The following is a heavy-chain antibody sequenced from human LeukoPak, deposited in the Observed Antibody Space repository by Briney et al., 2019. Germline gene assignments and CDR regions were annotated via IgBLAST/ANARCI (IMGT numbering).Heavy chain of an antibody. CDR3: ATPRKAYGSGSYFTFDY. D-gene: IGHD3-10*01. CDR2: ISGSGGST. J-gene: IGHJ4*02. CDR1: GFTFNSYG. Sequence: PGGSLRLSCAASGFTFNSYGMSWVRQAPGKGLEWVSAISGSGGSTYYADSVKGRFTISRDNSKNTLYLQMNSLRAEDTAVYYCATPRKAYGSGSYFTFDYWGQGTLVTVSS. V-gene: IGHV3-23*01.